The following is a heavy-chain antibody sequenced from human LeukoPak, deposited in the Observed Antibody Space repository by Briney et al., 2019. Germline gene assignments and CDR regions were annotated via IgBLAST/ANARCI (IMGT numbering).Heavy chain of an antibody. D-gene: IGHD3-22*01. J-gene: IGHJ4*02. CDR3: AREYYYDSSGYYAEGVDF. Sequence: GGSLRLSCAASGFTFSRYGMHWVRQAPGKGLEWVAFIRYDESNKFYADSVKGRFTVSRDNAKNSLYLQMNSLRAEDTAVYYCAREYYYDSSGYYAEGVDFWGQGTLVTVSS. CDR2: IRYDESNK. V-gene: IGHV3-30*02. CDR1: GFTFSRYG.